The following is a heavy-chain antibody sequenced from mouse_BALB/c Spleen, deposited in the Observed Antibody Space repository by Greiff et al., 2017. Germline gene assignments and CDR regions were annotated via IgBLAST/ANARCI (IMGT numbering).Heavy chain of an antibody. CDR3: TSAERVYYALDY. V-gene: IGHV1-15*01. J-gene: IGHJ4*01. CDR2: IDPETGGT. CDR1: GYTFTDYE. Sequence: VQLQQSGAELVRPGASVTLSCKASGYTFTDYEMHWVKQTPVQGLEWIGAIDPETGGTAYNQKFKGKATLTADKSTSTAYMELRSLTSEDSAVYYCTSAERVYYALDYWGQGTSVTVSS.